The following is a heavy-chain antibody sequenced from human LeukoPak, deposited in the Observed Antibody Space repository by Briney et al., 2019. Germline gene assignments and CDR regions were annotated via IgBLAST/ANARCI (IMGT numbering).Heavy chain of an antibody. CDR3: TRNGGGLGH. D-gene: IGHD3-16*01. CDR1: GFTFSNYD. CDR2: IHAIGGGGHT. V-gene: IGHV3-23*01. J-gene: IGHJ4*02. Sequence: GGSLRLSCAASGFTFSNYDMIWVRQAPGKGLEWVSSIHAIGGGGHTYSADSVKGRFTTSRDDSKNTLFLQMHSLTAEDTAVYYCTRNGGGLGHWGQGALVTVSS.